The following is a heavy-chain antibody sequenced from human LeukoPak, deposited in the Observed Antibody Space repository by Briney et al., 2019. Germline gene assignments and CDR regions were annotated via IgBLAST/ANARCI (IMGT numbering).Heavy chain of an antibody. CDR1: GFTFSSYG. Sequence: GGSLRLSCAASGFTFSSYGMHWVRQAPGKGLEWVAVISYDGSNKYYADSVKGRFTISRDNSKNTLYLQMNSLRAEDTAVYYCAKDDKLFGTYGSGSYFDYWGQGTLVTVSS. CDR3: AKDDKLFGTYGSGSYFDY. J-gene: IGHJ4*02. D-gene: IGHD3-10*01. CDR2: ISYDGSNK. V-gene: IGHV3-30*18.